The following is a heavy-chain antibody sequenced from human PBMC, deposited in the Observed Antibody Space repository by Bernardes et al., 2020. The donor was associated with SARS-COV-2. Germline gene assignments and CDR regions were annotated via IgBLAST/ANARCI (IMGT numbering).Heavy chain of an antibody. CDR3: VGSTTTYYYYGMDV. Sequence: VKVSCKASGYTFTSYDINWVRQATGQGLEWMGWMNPNSGNTGYAQKFQGRVTMTRNTSISTAYMELSSLRSEDTAVYYCVGSTTTYYYYGMDVWGQGTTVTVSS. D-gene: IGHD3-3*01. CDR1: GYTFTSYD. V-gene: IGHV1-8*01. J-gene: IGHJ6*02. CDR2: MNPNSGNT.